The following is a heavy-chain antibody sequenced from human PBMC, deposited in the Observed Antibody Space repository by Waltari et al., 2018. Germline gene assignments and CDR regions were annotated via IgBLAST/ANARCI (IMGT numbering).Heavy chain of an antibody. CDR3: AREVGSSGHAGYFGY. J-gene: IGHJ4*02. CDR2: KGHDNHDN. Sequence: QEQLVESGGGVVQPGPALRLSCAASGFPLRQVPMPWVRQAPGKGREWRAVKGHDNHDNQYADSARGRFTVSRDNSKNTLYLQMNSLTVGDTAVYYCAREVGSSGHAGYFGYWGQGTLVTVSS. D-gene: IGHD6-19*01. V-gene: IGHV3-30*01. CDR1: GFPLRQVP.